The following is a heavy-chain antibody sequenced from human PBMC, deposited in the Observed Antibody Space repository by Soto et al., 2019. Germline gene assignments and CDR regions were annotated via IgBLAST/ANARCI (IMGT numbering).Heavy chain of an antibody. CDR1: GGSFKSGSYY. V-gene: IGHV4-61*01. CDR2: VYHTGST. D-gene: IGHD3-3*01. CDR3: ARDFDYFDS. Sequence: PSETLSLTCTVYGGSFKSGSYYWSCIRQPPGQGLEWIGYVYHTGSTSHNLNLRGRVTISMDTSKKQVSLDLYSVTAADTAVYFCARDFDYFDSWGQGTLVTVSS. J-gene: IGHJ4*02.